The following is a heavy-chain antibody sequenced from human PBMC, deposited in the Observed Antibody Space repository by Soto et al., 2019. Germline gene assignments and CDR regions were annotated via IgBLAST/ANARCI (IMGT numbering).Heavy chain of an antibody. CDR2: IYSGGST. CDR1: GFIVSSNY. Sequence: EVQLLESGGGLIQPGGSLRLSCAAAGFIVSSNYMSWVRQAPGKGLEWVSVIYSGGSTYYADSVRGRFIIYRDDPKNTLYLQIKSLRAEDTAVHYCARGHCTTVLHWYFDLWGRGTLVTVST. D-gene: IGHD4-4*01. J-gene: IGHJ2*01. CDR3: ARGHCTTVLHWYFDL. V-gene: IGHV3-53*01.